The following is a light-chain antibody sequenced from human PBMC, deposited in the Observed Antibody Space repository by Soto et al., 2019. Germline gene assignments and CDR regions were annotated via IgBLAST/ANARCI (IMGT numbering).Light chain of an antibody. Sequence: QSVLTQPASVSGSPGQSITISCTGTSSDVGGYNFVSWYQQHPGKAPKLIISEVSNRPSGVSNRFSGSKSGNTASLTISGLQTEDEGEYYCSSYTITTALVFWTGTKVTV. CDR3: SSYTITTALV. J-gene: IGLJ1*01. CDR2: EVS. CDR1: SSDVGGYNF. V-gene: IGLV2-14*01.